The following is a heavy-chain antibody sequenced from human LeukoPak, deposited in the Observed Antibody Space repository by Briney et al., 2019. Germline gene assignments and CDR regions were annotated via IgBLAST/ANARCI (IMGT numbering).Heavy chain of an antibody. CDR1: GYTFTSYD. CDR3: ARGPRYCSGGSCYIYFDY. CDR2: MNPNSGNT. V-gene: IGHV1-8*01. Sequence: GASVTVSCKASGYTFTSYDINWVRQATGQGLEWMGWMNPNSGNTGYAQKFQGRVTMTRNTSISTAYMELSSLRSEDTAVYHCARGPRYCSGGSCYIYFDYWGQGTLVTVSS. J-gene: IGHJ4*02. D-gene: IGHD2-15*01.